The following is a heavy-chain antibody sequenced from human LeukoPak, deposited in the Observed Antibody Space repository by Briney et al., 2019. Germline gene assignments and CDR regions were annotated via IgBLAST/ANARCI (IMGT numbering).Heavy chain of an antibody. CDR3: ARGAAAGTDFDY. CDR1: GFTFSSYA. CDR2: ISGSGGST. Sequence: GGSLRLSCAASGFTFSSYAMSWVRQAPGKGLEWVSAISGSGGSTYYADSVKGRFTISRDNSKNTLYLQMNSLRAEDRAVYCCARGAAAGTDFDYWGQGTLVTVSS. D-gene: IGHD6-13*01. J-gene: IGHJ4*02. V-gene: IGHV3-23*01.